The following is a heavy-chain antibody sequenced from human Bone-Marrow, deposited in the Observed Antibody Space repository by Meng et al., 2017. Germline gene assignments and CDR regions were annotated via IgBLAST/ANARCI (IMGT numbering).Heavy chain of an antibody. D-gene: IGHD2-2*02. CDR2: ISYDGSNK. CDR3: ARWGNIVVVPAATPFSDFWSGYYINPTYYGMDV. J-gene: IGHJ6*02. V-gene: IGHV3-30*04. Sequence: GGSLRLSCAASGFTFSSYAMHWVRQAPGKGLEWVAVISYDGSNKYYADSVKGRFTISRDNSKNTLYLQMNSLRAEDTAVYYCARWGNIVVVPAATPFSDFWSGYYINPTYYGMDVWGQGTTVTVSS. CDR1: GFTFSSYA.